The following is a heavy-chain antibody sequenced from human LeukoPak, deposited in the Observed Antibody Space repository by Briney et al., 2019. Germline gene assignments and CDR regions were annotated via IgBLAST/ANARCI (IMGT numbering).Heavy chain of an antibody. V-gene: IGHV3-21*01. CDR1: GFTFSSYS. CDR2: ISSSSSYI. Sequence: GGSLRLSCAASGFTFSSYSTNWVRQAPGKGLEWVSSISSSSSYIYYADSVKGRFTISRDNAKNSLYLQMNSLRAEDTAVYYCARDHPVEYYFVYWGQGTLVTVSS. D-gene: IGHD3-3*01. CDR3: ARDHPVEYYFVY. J-gene: IGHJ4*02.